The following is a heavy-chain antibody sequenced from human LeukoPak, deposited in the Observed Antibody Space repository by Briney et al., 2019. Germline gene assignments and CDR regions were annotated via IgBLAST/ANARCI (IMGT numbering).Heavy chain of an antibody. CDR3: ARDIYYYDSSGYYSYYYMDV. D-gene: IGHD3-22*01. CDR1: GGSISSYY. J-gene: IGHJ6*03. Sequence: SETLSLTCTVSGGSISSYYWSWIRQPPGKGLEWIGYIYYSGSTNYNPSLKSRVTISVDTSKNQFSLKLSSVTAADTAVYYCARDIYYYDSSGYYSYYYMDVWGKGTTVTISS. V-gene: IGHV4-59*01. CDR2: IYYSGST.